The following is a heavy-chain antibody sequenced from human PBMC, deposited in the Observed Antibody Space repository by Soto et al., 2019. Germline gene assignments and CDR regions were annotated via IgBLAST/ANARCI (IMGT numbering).Heavy chain of an antibody. CDR3: ARSMGTDFWSGYSGYYFDY. CDR2: IYYSGST. CDR1: GGSISSGGYY. Sequence: QVQLQESGPGLVKPSQTLSLTCTVSGGSISSGGYYWSWIRQHPGKGLEGIGYIYYSGSTYYNPSLKSRVTISVDTSKNQLSLKLSSVTAADTAVYYCARSMGTDFWSGYSGYYFDYWGQGTLVTVSS. D-gene: IGHD3-3*01. J-gene: IGHJ4*02. V-gene: IGHV4-31*03.